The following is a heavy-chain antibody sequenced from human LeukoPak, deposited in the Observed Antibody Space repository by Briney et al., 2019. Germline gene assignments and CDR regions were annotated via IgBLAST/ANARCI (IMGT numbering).Heavy chain of an antibody. CDR3: ARGFDILTAPFDY. D-gene: IGHD3-9*01. V-gene: IGHV4-61*01. J-gene: IGHJ4*02. CDR2: IYYSGST. CDR1: GGSVSSGSYY. Sequence: PSETLSLTCTVSGGSVSSGSYYWSWIRQPPGKGLEWIGYIYYSGSTNYNPSLKSRVTISVDTSKNQFSLKLSSVTAADTAVYYCARGFDILTAPFDYWGQGTLVTVSS.